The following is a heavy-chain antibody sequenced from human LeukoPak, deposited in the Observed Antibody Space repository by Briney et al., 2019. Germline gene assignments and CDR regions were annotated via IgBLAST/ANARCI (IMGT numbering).Heavy chain of an antibody. CDR2: INPNSGGT. CDR3: ARVPYFIGSGVWFDP. CDR1: GYTFTSYG. V-gene: IGHV1-2*02. D-gene: IGHD3-10*01. J-gene: IGHJ5*02. Sequence: ASVKVSCKASGYTFTSYGISWVRQAPGQGLEWMGWINPNSGGTNYAQKFQGRVTMTRDTSISTAYMELSRLRSDDTAVYYCARVPYFIGSGVWFDPWGQGTLVTVSS.